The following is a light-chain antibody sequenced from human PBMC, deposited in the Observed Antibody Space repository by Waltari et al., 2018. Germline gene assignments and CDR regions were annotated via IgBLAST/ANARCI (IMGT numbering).Light chain of an antibody. J-gene: IGKJ4*01. CDR2: GAS. CDR1: QSIANN. Sequence: EIVMTQSPATLSVSPGERASLSCRASQSIANNLAWYQQKPGQPLRLLIYGASNRATDIPARFSASASGRDFTLTISSLQSEDFVVYYCQQYGTWPRVTFGGGTKVEIK. CDR3: QQYGTWPRVT. V-gene: IGKV3-15*01.